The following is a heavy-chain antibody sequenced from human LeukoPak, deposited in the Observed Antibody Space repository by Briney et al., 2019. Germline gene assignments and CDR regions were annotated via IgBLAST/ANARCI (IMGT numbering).Heavy chain of an antibody. D-gene: IGHD5-18*01. Sequence: SETVSLTCTVCGGSISSYYWSWVRQPPGKGREWVGYIYYSWSTNYNPCLKRRVTISVDTSKNQFSLRLRSVTAAETAVYYCAGTNVDTAMVIFHCWGQGTLVTVSS. CDR1: GGSISSYY. V-gene: IGHV4-59*08. CDR3: AGTNVDTAMVIFHC. J-gene: IGHJ4*02. CDR2: IYYSWST.